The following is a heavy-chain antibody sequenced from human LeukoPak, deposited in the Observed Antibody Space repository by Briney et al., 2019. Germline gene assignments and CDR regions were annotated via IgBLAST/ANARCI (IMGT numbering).Heavy chain of an antibody. CDR1: GFIVNTYY. D-gene: IGHD6-19*01. J-gene: IGHJ3*02. Sequence: GGSLRLSCAVSGFIVNTYYMSWVRQAPGKGLEWVSIIYSDGSTYYADSVKGRFTISRDTSKNTLFLQMNSLRAEDTAVYYFAKDQGYSSAWYSRDGFDMWGQGTMVTVSS. V-gene: IGHV3-53*01. CDR3: AKDQGYSSAWYSRDGFDM. CDR2: IYSDGST.